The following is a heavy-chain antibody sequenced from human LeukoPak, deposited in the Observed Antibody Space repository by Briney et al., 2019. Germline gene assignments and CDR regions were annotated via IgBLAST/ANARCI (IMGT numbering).Heavy chain of an antibody. CDR1: GFTFSSYW. V-gene: IGHV3-7*01. CDR2: IKQDGSEK. CDR3: ARDSDWYCSSTSCYRLDYYYGMDV. Sequence: TGGSLRLSCAASGFTFSSYWMSWVSQALGEGLEWVANIKQDGSEKYYVGSVKGRFTISRDNAKNSLYLQMNSLRAEDTAVYYCARDSDWYCSSTSCYRLDYYYGMDVWGQGTTVTVSS. D-gene: IGHD2-2*01. J-gene: IGHJ6*02.